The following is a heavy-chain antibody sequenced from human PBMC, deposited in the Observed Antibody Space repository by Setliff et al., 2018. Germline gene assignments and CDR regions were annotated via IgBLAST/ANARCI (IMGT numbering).Heavy chain of an antibody. Sequence: PSETLSLTCTVSDGSLYSGNYYWTWIRQPAGKALEWIGHIHGTEGTHYNPSLESRVTISRDKSPNQFSLMLRSVTAADTALYYCARGYYNGRGYYYLPCSFDSWGREIVVTVSS. V-gene: IGHV4-61*09. CDR1: DGSLYSGNYY. CDR2: IHGTEGT. D-gene: IGHD3-10*01. CDR3: ARGYYNGRGYYYLPCSFDS. J-gene: IGHJ4*02.